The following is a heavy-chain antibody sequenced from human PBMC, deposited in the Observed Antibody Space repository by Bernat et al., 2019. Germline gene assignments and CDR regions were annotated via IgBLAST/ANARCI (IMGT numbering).Heavy chain of an antibody. J-gene: IGHJ4*02. CDR2: VSGSGYTT. D-gene: IGHD6-25*01. CDR3: AKSGIAAPIDY. CDR1: GFTFSSYA. Sequence: EVQLLESGGGLELPGGSLRLSCAASGFTFSSYAMSWVRQAPGKGLEWVSSVSGSGYTTYYADSVKGRFTISRDNSKNRMVLQMNSLRAEDTAEYYCAKSGIAAPIDYWGQGTLVTVSS. V-gene: IGHV3-23*01.